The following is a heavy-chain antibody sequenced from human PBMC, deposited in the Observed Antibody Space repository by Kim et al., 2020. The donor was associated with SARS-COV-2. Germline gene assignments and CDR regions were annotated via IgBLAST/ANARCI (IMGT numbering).Heavy chain of an antibody. Sequence: ASVKVSCKASGYTFTSYYMHWVRQAPGQGLEWMGIINPSGGSTSYAQKFQGRVTMTRDTSTSTVYMELSSLRSEHTAVYYCARGIGAPYYDFWSGYYPPATTWFDPWGQGTLVTVSS. CDR1: GYTFTSYY. CDR2: INPSGGST. V-gene: IGHV1-46*01. J-gene: IGHJ5*02. CDR3: ARGIGAPYYDFWSGYYPPATTWFDP. D-gene: IGHD3-3*01.